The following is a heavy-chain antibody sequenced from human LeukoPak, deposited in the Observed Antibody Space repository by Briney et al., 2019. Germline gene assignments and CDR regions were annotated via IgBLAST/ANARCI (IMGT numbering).Heavy chain of an antibody. V-gene: IGHV3-11*01. CDR1: GFTFSVYF. J-gene: IGHJ3*02. D-gene: IGHD3-16*01. Sequence: GGSLRLSCAASGFTFSVYFMSWIRQAPGKGMEWVSYISSSGSTIYYADSVKGRFTISRDNAKNSLYLQMNSLRAEDTAVYYCARLGDLDAFDIWGQGTMVTVSS. CDR2: ISSSGSTI. CDR3: ARLGDLDAFDI.